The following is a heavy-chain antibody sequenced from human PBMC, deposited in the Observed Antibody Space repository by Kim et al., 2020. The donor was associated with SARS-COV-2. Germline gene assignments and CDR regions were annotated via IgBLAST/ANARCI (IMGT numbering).Heavy chain of an antibody. Sequence: GGSLRLSCVASGFTFSSYEMNWVRQAPGKGLEWVSYISSGSSTMHYSDSVKGRFTISRDNAKNSLYLQVNSLRAEDTAVYYCARDRLEGGWYYGLDVWGQGTMITVSS. CDR2: ISSGSSTM. CDR1: GFTFSSYE. CDR3: ARDRLEGGWYYGLDV. D-gene: IGHD1-1*01. J-gene: IGHJ6*02. V-gene: IGHV3-48*03.